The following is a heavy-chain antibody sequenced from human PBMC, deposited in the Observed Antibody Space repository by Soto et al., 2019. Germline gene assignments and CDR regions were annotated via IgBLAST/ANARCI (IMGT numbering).Heavy chain of an antibody. Sequence: QVQLVESGGGVVQPGRSLRLSCAASGFTFSSYGMHWVRQAPGKGLEWVAVISYDGSNKYYADSVKGRFTISRDNSKNTLYLQMNSLRAEDTAVYYCAKDQGVAAAGTVFGSLVPPKLEPFDYWGQGTLVTVSS. CDR3: AKDQGVAAAGTVFGSLVPPKLEPFDY. CDR2: ISYDGSNK. J-gene: IGHJ4*02. CDR1: GFTFSSYG. V-gene: IGHV3-30*18. D-gene: IGHD6-13*01.